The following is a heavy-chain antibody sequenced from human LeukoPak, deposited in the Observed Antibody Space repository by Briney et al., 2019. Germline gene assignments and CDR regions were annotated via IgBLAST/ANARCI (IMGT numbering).Heavy chain of an antibody. Sequence: PGGSLRLSCAASGFTFDDYAMHWVRQAPGKGLEWVSGISWNSDSIGYADSVKGRFTISRDNAKNSLYLQMNSLRAEDTALYYCAKDTSIAAAGSFDYWGQGTLVTVSS. D-gene: IGHD6-13*01. V-gene: IGHV3-9*01. CDR3: AKDTSIAAAGSFDY. CDR2: ISWNSDSI. CDR1: GFTFDDYA. J-gene: IGHJ4*02.